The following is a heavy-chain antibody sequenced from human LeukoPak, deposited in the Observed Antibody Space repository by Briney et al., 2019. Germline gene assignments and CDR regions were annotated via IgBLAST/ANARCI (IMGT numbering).Heavy chain of an antibody. CDR1: GYTLTRYY. V-gene: IGHV1-2*02. Sequence: ASVKVSCKASGYTLTRYYMHWVRQAPGQGLEWMGWINPNSGGTNYAQKFQGRVTMTRDTSISTAYMELSRLRPDDTAVYYCARESGSQGYYYGRDVWAQETTVTVSS. D-gene: IGHD3-10*01. CDR3: ARESGSQGYYYGRDV. J-gene: IGHJ6*02. CDR2: INPNSGGT.